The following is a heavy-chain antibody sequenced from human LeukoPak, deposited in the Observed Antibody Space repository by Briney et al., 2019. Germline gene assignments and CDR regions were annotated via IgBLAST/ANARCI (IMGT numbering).Heavy chain of an antibody. J-gene: IGHJ4*02. CDR3: APQKRDGYNGGGLDY. Sequence: GGSLTLSCAASGFTFSSYSMNWVRQAPGKGLEWVSSISSSSSYIYYADSVKGRFTISRDNAKNSLYLQMNSLRAEDTAVYYCAPQKRDGYNGGGLDYWGQGTLVTVSS. CDR2: ISSSSSYI. V-gene: IGHV3-21*01. CDR1: GFTFSSYS. D-gene: IGHD5-24*01.